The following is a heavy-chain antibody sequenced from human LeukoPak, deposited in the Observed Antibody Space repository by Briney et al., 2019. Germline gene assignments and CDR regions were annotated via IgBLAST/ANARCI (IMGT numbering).Heavy chain of an antibody. J-gene: IGHJ5*02. CDR2: ISGYNGDT. CDR1: GYTFTNYG. V-gene: IGHV1-18*01. CDR3: ARDLKPVTGGNWFDP. Sequence: GASVKVSCKASGYTFTNYGISWVRQAPGQGLEWMGWISGYNGDTNYAQKLQGRVTMTTDTSTSTAYMEVRSLTSDDTAVYYCARDLKPVTGGNWFDPWGQGTLVTVSS. D-gene: IGHD4-11*01.